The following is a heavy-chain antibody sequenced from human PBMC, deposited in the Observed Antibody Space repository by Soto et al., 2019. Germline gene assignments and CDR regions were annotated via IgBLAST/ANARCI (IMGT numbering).Heavy chain of an antibody. V-gene: IGHV1-18*01. Sequence: QVQLVQSGAEVKKPGASVKVSCTTSGYTFTLFGITWVRQAPGQGLEWMGWISPYNGDTKYAEKLEGRGSLTTDTSTDTAFIVLTSLTSDDTAEYYCARGGQYRYFDYCGQGTLVTVSS. CDR2: ISPYNGDT. CDR3: ARGGQYRYFDY. CDR1: GYTFTLFG. D-gene: IGHD2-2*02. J-gene: IGHJ4*02.